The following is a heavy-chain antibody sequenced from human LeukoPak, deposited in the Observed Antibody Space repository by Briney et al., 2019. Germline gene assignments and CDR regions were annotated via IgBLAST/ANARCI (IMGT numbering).Heavy chain of an antibody. CDR1: GYTFTGYY. Sequence: ASVKVSCKASGYTFTGYYMHWVRQAPGQGLEWMGWINPNSGGTNYAQKFQGWVTMTRDTSISTAYMELSRLRSDDTAVYYCASVVRSVSVPTMAFPLDFWGQGTLVTVSS. D-gene: IGHD3-10*01. CDR3: ASVVRSVSVPTMAFPLDF. CDR2: INPNSGGT. J-gene: IGHJ4*02. V-gene: IGHV1-2*04.